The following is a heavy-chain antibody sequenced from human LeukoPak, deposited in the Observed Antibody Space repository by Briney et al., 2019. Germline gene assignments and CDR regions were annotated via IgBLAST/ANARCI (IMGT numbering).Heavy chain of an antibody. V-gene: IGHV3-30*02. CDR2: IRYDGSNK. J-gene: IGHJ4*02. Sequence: GGSLRPSCAASGFTFSSYGMHWVRRAPGKGLEWVAFIRYDGSNKYYADSVKGRFTISRDNSKNTLYLQMNSLRAEDTAVYYCAKESTMVRGVIPHFDYWGQGTLVTVSA. D-gene: IGHD3-10*01. CDR1: GFTFSSYG. CDR3: AKESTMVRGVIPHFDY.